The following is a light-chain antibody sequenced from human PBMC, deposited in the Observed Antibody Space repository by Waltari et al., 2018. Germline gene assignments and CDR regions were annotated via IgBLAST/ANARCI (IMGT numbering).Light chain of an antibody. Sequence: IQLTQSPSSLSASVGDRVTITCRASQGISSYLAGYQQKPGEAPKLLIYAASTLQSGVPSRFSGSGSGTDFTLTISSLQPEDFATYYCQQRHTFGQGTKLEIK. J-gene: IGKJ2*01. CDR2: AAS. V-gene: IGKV1-9*01. CDR3: QQRHT. CDR1: QGISSY.